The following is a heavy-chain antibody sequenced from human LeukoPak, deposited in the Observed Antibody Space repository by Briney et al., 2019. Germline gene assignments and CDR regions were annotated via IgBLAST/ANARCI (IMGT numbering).Heavy chain of an antibody. CDR2: IYHSGST. D-gene: IGHD3-10*01. Sequence: SGTLSLTCAVSGGSISSSNWWSWVRQPPGKGLEWIGEIYHSGSTNYNPSLKSRVTISVDTSKNQFSLKLSSVTAADTAAYYCARRGGIIRGVASYYYMDVWGKGTTVTISS. J-gene: IGHJ6*03. V-gene: IGHV4-4*02. CDR1: GGSISSSNW. CDR3: ARRGGIIRGVASYYYMDV.